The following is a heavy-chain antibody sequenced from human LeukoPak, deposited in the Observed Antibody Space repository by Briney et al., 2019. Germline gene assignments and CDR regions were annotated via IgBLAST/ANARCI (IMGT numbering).Heavy chain of an antibody. J-gene: IGHJ3*02. D-gene: IGHD1-26*01. CDR1: GFTFSSHW. V-gene: IGHV3-7*01. Sequence: GGSLRLSCAASGFTFSSHWMSWVRQAPGKGLEGVATIKQDGSEKYYMDSVKGRFTISRDNAKNSLYLQMNSLRAEDTAVYHCAREGYTSIVGALDAFDIWGQGTTVTVSS. CDR2: IKQDGSEK. CDR3: AREGYTSIVGALDAFDI.